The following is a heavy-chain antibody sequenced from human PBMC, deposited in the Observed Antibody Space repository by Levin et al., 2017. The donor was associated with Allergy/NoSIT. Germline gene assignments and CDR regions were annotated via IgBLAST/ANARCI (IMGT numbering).Heavy chain of an antibody. V-gene: IGHV3-11*05. J-gene: IGHJ6*03. D-gene: IGHD3-10*01. CDR1: GFTFSDDY. CDR3: ARDRGIHWFGEYYMDV. Sequence: PWASVKVSCAASGFTFSDDYMSWIRQAPGKGLEWVSYISSSSSYTKYADSVKGRFTISRDNAKNSLYLQMNSLRAEDTAVYYCARDRGIHWFGEYYMDVWGKGTTVTVSS. CDR2: ISSSSSYT.